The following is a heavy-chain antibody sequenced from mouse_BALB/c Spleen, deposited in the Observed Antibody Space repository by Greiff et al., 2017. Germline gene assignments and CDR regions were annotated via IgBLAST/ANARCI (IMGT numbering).Heavy chain of an antibody. CDR2: IDPANGNT. D-gene: IGHD1-1*01. CDR1: GFNIKDTY. V-gene: IGHV14-3*02. J-gene: IGHJ4*01. CDR3: ARDYYGSSRYYAMDY. Sequence: VQLQQSGAELVKPGASVKLSCTASGFNIKDTYMHWVKQRPEQGLEWIGRIDPANGNTKYDPKFQGKATITADTSSNTAYLQLSSLTSEDTAVYYCARDYYGSSRYYAMDYGGQGTSVSVSS.